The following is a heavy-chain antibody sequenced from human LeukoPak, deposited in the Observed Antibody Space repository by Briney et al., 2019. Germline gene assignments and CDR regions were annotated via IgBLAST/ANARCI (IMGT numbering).Heavy chain of an antibody. CDR1: GFTFSSFW. Sequence: PGGSLRLSCAASGFTFSSFWMTWVRQAPGKGLEWVASMKEDGSFIYYVDSAKGRFTISRDNAKNSLYLQMSSLRTEDTAVYYCTRKYGDPTRDAFDVWGQGTMVTVSS. CDR3: TRKYGDPTRDAFDV. CDR2: MKEDGSFI. V-gene: IGHV3-7*01. J-gene: IGHJ3*01. D-gene: IGHD4-17*01.